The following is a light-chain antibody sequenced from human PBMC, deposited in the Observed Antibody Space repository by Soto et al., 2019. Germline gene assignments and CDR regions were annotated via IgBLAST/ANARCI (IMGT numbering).Light chain of an antibody. CDR2: GNS. CDR1: SSNIGAGYD. V-gene: IGLV1-40*01. Sequence: QSVLTQPPSVSGAPGQRVTISCTGSSSNIGAGYDVHWYQQLPGTAPKLLIYGNSNRPSGVPDRFSGSESGTSASLAITGLQAEDEADYYCQSYDSSLSGRGVVFGGGTKVTVL. J-gene: IGLJ2*01. CDR3: QSYDSSLSGRGVV.